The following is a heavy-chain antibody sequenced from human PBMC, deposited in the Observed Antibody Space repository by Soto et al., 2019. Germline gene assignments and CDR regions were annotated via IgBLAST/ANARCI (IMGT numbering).Heavy chain of an antibody. CDR1: GGSFSGYY. D-gene: IGHD3-22*01. CDR3: ARVFSYYDSSGYYYLDY. Sequence: SETLSLTCAVYGGSFSGYYWSWIRQPPGKGLEWIGEINHSGSTNYNPSLKSRVTISVDTSKNQFSLKLSSVTAADTAVYYCARVFSYYDSSGYYYLDYWGQGTLVTVSS. V-gene: IGHV4-34*01. CDR2: INHSGST. J-gene: IGHJ4*02.